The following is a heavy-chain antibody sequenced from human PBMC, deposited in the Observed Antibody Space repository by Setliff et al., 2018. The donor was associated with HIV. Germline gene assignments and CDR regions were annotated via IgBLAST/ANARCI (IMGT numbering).Heavy chain of an antibody. CDR1: GFTFSSFW. J-gene: IGHJ6*02. Sequence: PGGSLRLSCAASGFTFSSFWMSWVRQAPGKGLEWVANINQVESEKYYVDSVKGRFTISRDNAKNSLYLQMNSLRAEDTAIYYCARGSLRGVLALGMDVWGQGTTVTAP. D-gene: IGHD3-10*01. CDR3: ARGSLRGVLALGMDV. CDR2: INQVESEK. V-gene: IGHV3-7*01.